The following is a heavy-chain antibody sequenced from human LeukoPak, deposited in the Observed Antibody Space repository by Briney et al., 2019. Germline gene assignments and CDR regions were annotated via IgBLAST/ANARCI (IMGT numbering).Heavy chain of an antibody. CDR1: GFTFSSYA. J-gene: IGHJ4*02. CDR3: AKFGSYYGVFIDY. Sequence: GGSLRLSCAASGFTFSSYAMSWVRQAPGEGLEWVSAISGSGGSTYYADSVKGRFTISRDNSKNTLYLQMNSLRAEDTAVYYCAKFGSYYGVFIDYWGQGTLVTVSS. D-gene: IGHD1-26*01. V-gene: IGHV3-23*01. CDR2: ISGSGGST.